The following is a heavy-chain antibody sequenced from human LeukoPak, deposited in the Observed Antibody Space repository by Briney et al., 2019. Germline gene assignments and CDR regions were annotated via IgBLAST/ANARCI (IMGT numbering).Heavy chain of an antibody. Sequence: SQTLSLTCTVSGGSISSGGYYWSWIRQHPEKGLEWIGYTYYSGSTYYNPSLKSRVTISVDTSKNQFSLKLSSVTAADTAVYYCARGSRYCSSTSCYLTDYYYYYGMDVWGQGTTVTVSS. CDR1: GGSISSGGYY. V-gene: IGHV4-31*03. D-gene: IGHD2-2*01. CDR2: TYYSGST. CDR3: ARGSRYCSSTSCYLTDYYYYYGMDV. J-gene: IGHJ6*02.